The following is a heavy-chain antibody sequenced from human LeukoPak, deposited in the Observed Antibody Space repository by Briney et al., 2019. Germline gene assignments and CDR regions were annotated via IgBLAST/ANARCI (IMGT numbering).Heavy chain of an antibody. CDR1: GFTFSKSW. Sequence: GGSLRLFCAVSGFTFSKSWMSWVRQAPGKGLECVANIKADGSEKHYVHSAKGRFTIYRDNGEKSVYMQMNSLRAEDTAVYYCARAIYGGPFDYWGQGTLVTVSS. J-gene: IGHJ4*02. CDR3: ARAIYGGPFDY. D-gene: IGHD4-17*01. CDR2: IKADGSEK. V-gene: IGHV3-7*01.